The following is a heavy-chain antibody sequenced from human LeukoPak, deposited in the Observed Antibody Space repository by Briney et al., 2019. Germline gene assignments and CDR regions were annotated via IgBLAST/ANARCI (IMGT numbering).Heavy chain of an antibody. Sequence: GGSLRLSCAASGFTFSSYDMHWVRQATGKGLEWVSAIGTAGDTYYPGSVKGRFTISRENAKNSLYLQMNSLRAGDTAVYYCAREDGGYDYFDYWGQRTLVTVSS. V-gene: IGHV3-13*04. D-gene: IGHD5-12*01. CDR3: AREDGGYDYFDY. J-gene: IGHJ4*02. CDR2: IGTAGDT. CDR1: GFTFSSYD.